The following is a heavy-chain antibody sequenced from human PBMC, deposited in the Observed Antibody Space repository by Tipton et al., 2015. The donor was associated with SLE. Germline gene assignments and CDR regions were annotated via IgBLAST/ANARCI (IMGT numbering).Heavy chain of an antibody. CDR2: ISAYNGNT. CDR3: ARQELNQLELKGYYYMDV. D-gene: IGHD1-7*01. Sequence: QSGAEVKKPGASVKVSCKASGYTFTSYGISWVRQAPGQGLEWMGWISAYNGNTNYAQKLQGRVTMTTDTSTSTAYMELRSLRSDDTAVYYCARQELNQLELKGYYYMDVWGKGTTVTVSS. CDR1: GYTFTSYG. J-gene: IGHJ6*03. V-gene: IGHV1-18*01.